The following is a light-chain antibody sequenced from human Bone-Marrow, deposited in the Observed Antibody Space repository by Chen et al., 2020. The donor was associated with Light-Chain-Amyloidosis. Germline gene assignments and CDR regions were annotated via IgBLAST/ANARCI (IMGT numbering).Light chain of an antibody. CDR3: QQYGTSPLA. V-gene: IGKV3-20*01. J-gene: IGKJ4*01. Sequence: EIVLTQSPGTLSLSPGEGANLSCSASQTISSNYLTWYQQKFGQAPRLLIYGSSSRATGIPDRFTGSGYGTDFTLTINRLEPEDFAMYYCQQYGTSPLAFGGGTKVEI. CDR1: QTISSNY. CDR2: GSS.